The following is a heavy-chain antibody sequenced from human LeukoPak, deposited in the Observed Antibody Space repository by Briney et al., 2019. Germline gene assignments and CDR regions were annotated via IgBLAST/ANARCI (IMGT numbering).Heavy chain of an antibody. J-gene: IGHJ4*02. CDR2: LFYSGST. CDR3: ASRTGPTWYFDY. CDR1: GGSISSSSYY. Sequence: PSETLSLTCTVSGGSISSSSYYWGWIRHPPGKGLEWIGSLFYSGSTNYNPSLKSRVTISVDTTKNQFSLKLSSVTAADTAVYYCASRTGPTWYFDYWGQGTLVTVSS. D-gene: IGHD1-1*01. V-gene: IGHV4-39*01.